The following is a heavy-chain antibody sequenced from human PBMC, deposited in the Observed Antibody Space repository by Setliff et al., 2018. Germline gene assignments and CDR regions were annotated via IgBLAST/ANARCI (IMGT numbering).Heavy chain of an antibody. D-gene: IGHD6-19*01. CDR2: VYYYSGVT. CDR3: ATLPYSSGPLHDY. CDR1: GGSVTSHY. V-gene: IGHV4-59*05. Sequence: SETLSLTCAVSGGSVTSHYWGWIRQSPGKELEWIGSVYYYSGVTYYNPSLESRVTIFLDASKNQFSLKLSSEIAADTAVYYCATLPYSSGPLHDYWGQGTLVTVSS. J-gene: IGHJ4*02.